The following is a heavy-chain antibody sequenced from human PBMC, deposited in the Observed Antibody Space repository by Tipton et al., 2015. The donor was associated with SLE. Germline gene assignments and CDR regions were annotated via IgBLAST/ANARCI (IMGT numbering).Heavy chain of an antibody. V-gene: IGHV4-59*01. CDR2: IHYSGTA. CDR1: GGSITNNY. D-gene: IGHD1-26*01. J-gene: IGHJ3*02. Sequence: TLSLTCTVSGGSITNNYWNWIRQPPGQGLEWIGYIHYSGTAHDNPSLKSRVTMSVDMSKNQFSLRLTSVTAADTAVYYCARTLGAIAHTVYDAFDIWGQGKMVTVSS. CDR3: ARTLGAIAHTVYDAFDI.